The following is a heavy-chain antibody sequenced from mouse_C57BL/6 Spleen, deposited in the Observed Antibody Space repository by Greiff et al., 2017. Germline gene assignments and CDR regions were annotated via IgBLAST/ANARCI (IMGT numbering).Heavy chain of an antibody. V-gene: IGHV1-26*01. J-gene: IGHJ2*01. Sequence: EVQLQQSGPELVKPGASVKISCKASGYTFTDYYMNWVKQSHGKSLEWIGDINPNNGGTSYNQKFKGKATLTVDKSSSTAYMELRSLTSEDSAVYYCATNPGNYLDYWGQGTTLTVSS. CDR2: INPNNGGT. CDR1: GYTFTDYY. D-gene: IGHD2-14*01. CDR3: ATNPGNYLDY.